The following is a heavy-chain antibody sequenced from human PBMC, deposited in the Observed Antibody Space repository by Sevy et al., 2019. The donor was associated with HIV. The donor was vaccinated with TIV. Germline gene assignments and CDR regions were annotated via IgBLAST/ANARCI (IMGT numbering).Heavy chain of an antibody. V-gene: IGHV4-39*01. Sequence: SETLSLSCTVSGGSISSNSYYWVWIRQPPGKGLEWIGSIYYSGTTYYNPSLKSRVTISIDTSKTQFSLKLSSVTAADTAIFYCARLNYGDYSNYFDPWGQGSLVTVSS. CDR3: ARLNYGDYSNYFDP. D-gene: IGHD4-17*01. CDR2: IYYSGTT. CDR1: GGSISSNSYY. J-gene: IGHJ5*02.